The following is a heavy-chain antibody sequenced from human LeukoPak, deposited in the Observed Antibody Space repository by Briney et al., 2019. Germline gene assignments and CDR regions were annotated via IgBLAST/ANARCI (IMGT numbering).Heavy chain of an antibody. J-gene: IGHJ4*02. CDR3: AAFGGSGYNAPCGY. CDR1: GFTFTSSA. CDR2: IVVGSGNT. Sequence: SVKVSCKASGFTFTSSAMQWVRQAHGQRLEWIGWIVVGSGNTNYTQKFPERVTITRDMYTSTAYMELSSLRSEDTAGCDCAAFGGSGYNAPCGYWGQGTLVSVSS. D-gene: IGHD3-22*01. V-gene: IGHV1-58*02.